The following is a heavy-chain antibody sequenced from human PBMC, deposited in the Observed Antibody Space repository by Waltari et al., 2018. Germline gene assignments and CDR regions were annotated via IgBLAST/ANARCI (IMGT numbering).Heavy chain of an antibody. CDR2: IYDSGRT. CDR3: ARDPSGYVNDSFDI. J-gene: IGHJ3*02. D-gene: IGHD5-12*01. V-gene: IGHV4-59*11. Sequence: QVQLQESGPGLVKPSETLSLTCTVSGGSISSHYWSWIRQPPGKGLEWIGYIYDSGRTNYIPALRSRFTISVNTSKNQFSLELSSVAAADTAVYYCARDPSGYVNDSFDIWGQVTMVTVSS. CDR1: GGSISSHY.